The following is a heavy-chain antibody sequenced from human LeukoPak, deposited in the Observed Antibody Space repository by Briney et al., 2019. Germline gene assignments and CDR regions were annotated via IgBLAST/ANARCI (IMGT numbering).Heavy chain of an antibody. CDR1: GYTFTSYG. V-gene: IGHV1-18*01. CDR2: ISAYNGNT. D-gene: IGHD6-6*01. Sequence: GASVKVSCKASGYTFTSYGISWVRQAPGQGLEWMGWISAYNGNTNYAQKLQGRVTMTTDTSTSTAYMELRSLRSDDTAVYYCARDFLGSSSNSRYYMDVWGKGTTVTVSS. CDR3: ARDFLGSSSNSRYYMDV. J-gene: IGHJ6*03.